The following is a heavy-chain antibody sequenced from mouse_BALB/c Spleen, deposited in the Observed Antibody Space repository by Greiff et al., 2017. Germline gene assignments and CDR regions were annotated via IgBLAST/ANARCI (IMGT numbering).Heavy chain of an antibody. CDR2: ISDGGSYT. CDR1: GFTFSDYY. Sequence: EVQRVESGGGLVKPGGSLKLSCAASGFTFSDYYMYWVRQTPEKRLEWVATISDGGSYTYYPDSVKGRFTISRDNAKNNLYLQMSSLKSEDTAMYYCARDPYYYGSSSYAMDYWGQGTSVTVSS. CDR3: ARDPYYYGSSSYAMDY. D-gene: IGHD1-1*01. J-gene: IGHJ4*01. V-gene: IGHV5-4*02.